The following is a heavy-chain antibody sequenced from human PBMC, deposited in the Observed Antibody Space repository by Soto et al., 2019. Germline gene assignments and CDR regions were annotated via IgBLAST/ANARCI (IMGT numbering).Heavy chain of an antibody. D-gene: IGHD5-12*01. CDR2: IKQDGSEK. CDR1: GFTFSSYW. CDR3: ARWRVEMATMKYYYYYYYMDV. J-gene: IGHJ6*03. Sequence: GGSLRLSCAASGFTFSSYWMSWVRQAPGKGLEWVANIKQDGSEKYYVDSVKGRFTISRDNAKNSLYLQMNSLRAEDTAVYYCARWRVEMATMKYYYYYYYMDVWGKGTTVTVS. V-gene: IGHV3-7*01.